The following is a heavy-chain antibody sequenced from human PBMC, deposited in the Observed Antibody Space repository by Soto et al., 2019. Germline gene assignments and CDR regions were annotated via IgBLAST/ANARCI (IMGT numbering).Heavy chain of an antibody. CDR1: GFTFSSYA. CDR3: ARDKRDLRFLEWSYYFDY. Sequence: QVQLVESGGGVVQPGRSLRLSCAASGFTFSSYAMHWVRQAPGKGLEWVAVISYDGSNKYYADSVKGRFTISRDNSKKKLYLQLNSLRAEDTAVYYCARDKRDLRFLEWSYYFDYWGQGTLVTVSS. D-gene: IGHD3-3*01. J-gene: IGHJ4*02. V-gene: IGHV3-30-3*01. CDR2: ISYDGSNK.